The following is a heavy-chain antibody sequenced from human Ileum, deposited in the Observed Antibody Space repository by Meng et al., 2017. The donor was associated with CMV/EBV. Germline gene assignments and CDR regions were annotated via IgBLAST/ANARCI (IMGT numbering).Heavy chain of an antibody. CDR2: IYFGGRT. J-gene: IGHJ4*02. CDR3: ARGPGGFGDFDFDY. D-gene: IGHD3-16*01. CDR1: AGSITDYY. V-gene: IGHV4-4*07. Sequence: GPGSVRPSETLSLPCTVSAGSITDYYWSWIRQPAGKGLEWIGRIYFGGRTNYNPSLKSRVTMSIDTPKNQFSLRLTSVTAADSAVYYCARGPGGFGDFDFDYWGQGSLVTVSS.